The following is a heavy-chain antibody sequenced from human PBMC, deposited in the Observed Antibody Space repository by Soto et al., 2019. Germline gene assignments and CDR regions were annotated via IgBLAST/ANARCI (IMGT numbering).Heavy chain of an antibody. V-gene: IGHV4-59*01. CDR2: GYSGFT. D-gene: IGHD4-17*01. CDR1: GGFISSYY. Sequence: SXTLSLTCTVSGGFISSYYWSWIRQPPGKGLEWIAGYSGFTDYNPSLESRATISVDRSKNQFSLTLRSVTAADTAVYYCARDYGDYSFFFDYWGQGVQVTVSS. CDR3: ARDYGDYSFFFDY. J-gene: IGHJ4*02.